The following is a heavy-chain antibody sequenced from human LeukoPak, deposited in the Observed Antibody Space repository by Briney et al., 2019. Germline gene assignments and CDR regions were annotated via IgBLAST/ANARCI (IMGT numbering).Heavy chain of an antibody. D-gene: IGHD2-2*01. Sequence: GGSLRLSCAASGFTFSSYWMSWVRQAPGKVLEWVANIKQDGSEKYYVDSVKGRFTISRDNAKNSLYLQMNSLRAEDTAVYYCARGGMYQLLNYFDYWGQGTLVTVSS. CDR3: ARGGMYQLLNYFDY. CDR2: IKQDGSEK. V-gene: IGHV3-7*01. CDR1: GFTFSSYW. J-gene: IGHJ4*02.